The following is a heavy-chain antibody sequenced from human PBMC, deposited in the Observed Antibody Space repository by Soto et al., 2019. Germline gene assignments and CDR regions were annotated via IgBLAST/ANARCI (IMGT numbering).Heavy chain of an antibody. CDR2: ILPAFGTA. Sequence: QVRLVQSGAEVKKPGSSVKVSCKFSGGTFKTESINWLRQAPGQCLEWMGNILPAFGTADYAPKFQGRVTFTADQATTTAFRELSSLTSQDTAFYFCARGHEYGGNSDAFDIWGQGTLVTVSS. D-gene: IGHD4-17*01. CDR3: ARGHEYGGNSDAFDI. J-gene: IGHJ3*02. CDR1: GGTFKTES. V-gene: IGHV1-69*13.